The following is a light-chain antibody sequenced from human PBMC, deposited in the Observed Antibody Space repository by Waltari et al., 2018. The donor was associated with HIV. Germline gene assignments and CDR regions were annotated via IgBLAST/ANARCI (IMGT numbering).Light chain of an antibody. V-gene: IGLV2-11*01. J-gene: IGLJ2*01. CDR2: DVI. CDR1: SSDIGGYNY. Sequence: QSALTQPRSVSGSLGQSVTISCSGTSSDIGGYNYVSWYQQPPGKAPELMIYDVIKRPSGFPDRFSGSKSGSTASLTISGLQAEDEADYYCCSYAGNSVIFGGGTKLTVL. CDR3: CSYAGNSVI.